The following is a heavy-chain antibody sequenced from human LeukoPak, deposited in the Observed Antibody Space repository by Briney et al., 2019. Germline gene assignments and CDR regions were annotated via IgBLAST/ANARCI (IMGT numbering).Heavy chain of an antibody. CDR3: ARATGKDILTGRKLDY. D-gene: IGHD3-9*01. CDR1: GYTFTSYD. CDR2: MNPNSGNT. Sequence: ASVKVSCKASGYTFTSYDINWVRQAPGQGLEWMGWMNPNSGNTGYAQKFQGRVTMTRNTSISTAYMELSSLRSEDTAVYYCARATGKDILTGRKLDYWGQGTLVSVSS. J-gene: IGHJ4*02. V-gene: IGHV1-8*01.